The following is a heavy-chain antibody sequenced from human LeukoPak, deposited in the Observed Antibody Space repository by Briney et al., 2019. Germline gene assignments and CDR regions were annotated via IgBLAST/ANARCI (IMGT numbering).Heavy chain of an antibody. J-gene: IGHJ5*02. CDR2: ISAYNGNT. Sequence: ASVKVSCKASGYTFTSYGISWVRQAPGQGLEWMGWISAYNGNTNYAQKLQGRVTMTTDTSTSTANMELRSLRSDDTAVYYCARGTGIVVVPASFGGWFDPWGQGTLVTVSS. CDR1: GYTFTSYG. D-gene: IGHD2-2*01. V-gene: IGHV1-18*01. CDR3: ARGTGIVVVPASFGGWFDP.